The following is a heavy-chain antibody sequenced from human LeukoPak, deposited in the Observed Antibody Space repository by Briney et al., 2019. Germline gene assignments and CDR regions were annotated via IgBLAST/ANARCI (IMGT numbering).Heavy chain of an antibody. D-gene: IGHD4-17*01. J-gene: IGHJ5*02. Sequence: PSETLSLTCAVYGGSFSGYYWSWIRQPPGKGLEWIGEINHSGSTNYNPSLKSRVTMSVDTSKNQFSLKLSSVTAADTAVYYCARELDYGDYFYWFDPWGQGTLVTVSS. V-gene: IGHV4-34*01. CDR3: ARELDYGDYFYWFDP. CDR2: INHSGST. CDR1: GGSFSGYY.